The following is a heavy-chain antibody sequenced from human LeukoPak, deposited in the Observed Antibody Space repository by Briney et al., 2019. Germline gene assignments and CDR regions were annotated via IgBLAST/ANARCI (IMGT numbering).Heavy chain of an antibody. V-gene: IGHV3-21*01. J-gene: IGHJ1*01. D-gene: IGHD6-13*01. CDR1: GFTFSSYS. CDR3: ARDWPTIAAAGTIPEYFQH. Sequence: GGSLRLSCAASGFTFSSYSMNWVRQAPAKGLEWVSSISSSSSYIYYADSVKGRFTISRDNAKNSLYLQMNSLRAEDTAVYYCARDWPTIAAAGTIPEYFQHWGRGTLVTVSS. CDR2: ISSSSSYI.